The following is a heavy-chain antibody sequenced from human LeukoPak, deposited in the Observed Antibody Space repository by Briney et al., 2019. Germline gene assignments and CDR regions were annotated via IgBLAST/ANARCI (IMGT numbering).Heavy chain of an antibody. V-gene: IGHV3-53*05. Sequence: GGSLRLSCAASGFFVSRDYMNWVRQTPGKGLEWVSIIYSGGSIYYADSVKGRFTISRDNSKNTLYLQMSSLRAEDTAVYYCVKGRIAVAGTLGYWGQGTLVTVSS. CDR1: GFFVSRDY. CDR2: IYSGGSI. J-gene: IGHJ4*02. CDR3: VKGRIAVAGTLGY. D-gene: IGHD6-19*01.